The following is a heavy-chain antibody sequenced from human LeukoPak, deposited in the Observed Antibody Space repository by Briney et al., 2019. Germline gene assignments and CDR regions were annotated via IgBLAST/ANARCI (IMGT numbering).Heavy chain of an antibody. D-gene: IGHD2-2*01. CDR3: AKDHQDIVVVPAATAYYYGMDV. J-gene: IGHJ6*02. CDR2: ISYDGSNK. CDR1: GFTFSSYG. Sequence: GGSLRLSCAASGFTFSSYGMHWVRQAPGKGPEWVAVISYDGSNKYYADSVKGRFTISRDNSKNTLYLQMNSLRAEDTAVYYCAKDHQDIVVVPAATAYYYGMDVWGQGTTVTVSS. V-gene: IGHV3-30*18.